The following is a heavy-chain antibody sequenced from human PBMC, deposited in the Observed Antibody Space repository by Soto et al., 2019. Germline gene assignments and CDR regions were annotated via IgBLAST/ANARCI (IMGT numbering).Heavy chain of an antibody. V-gene: IGHV4-31*03. J-gene: IGHJ4*02. CDR1: GDCFGSGSYY. Sequence: PSETLSLTCTVSGDCFGSGSYYWCWLRQHPGKGLEWIGYIYTSRTTYYNPSLRSRVTISGDTSKNQFALKLNSVTAADTDVYYCASCHTRDYSIDFWGQGTLVTAPQ. CDR3: ASCHTRDYSIDF. D-gene: IGHD2-15*01. CDR2: IYTSRTT.